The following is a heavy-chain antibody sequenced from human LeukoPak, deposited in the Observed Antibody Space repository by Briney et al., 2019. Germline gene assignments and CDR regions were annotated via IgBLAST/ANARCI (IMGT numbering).Heavy chain of an antibody. CDR2: INSDGSST. Sequence: GESLRLSCAASGFTFSSFWMHWVRQAPGEGLVWVSRINSDGSSTTYADSVKGRFTISRDNAKNTLYLQMNSLRAEDTAVYYCARDREFCITTTCYKPLDYWGQGTLATVSS. CDR1: GFTFSSFW. D-gene: IGHD2-2*02. V-gene: IGHV3-74*01. J-gene: IGHJ4*02. CDR3: ARDREFCITTTCYKPLDY.